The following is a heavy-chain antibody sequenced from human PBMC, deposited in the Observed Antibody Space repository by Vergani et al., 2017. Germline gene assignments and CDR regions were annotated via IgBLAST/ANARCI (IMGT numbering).Heavy chain of an antibody. CDR2: IYYSGST. CDR3: AGHSFRVRDNWFDP. Sequence: QLQLQESGPGLVKPSETLSLTCTVSGGSISSSCYYWGRIRQPPGKGLEWIGCIYYSGSTYHNPPLKSRVTISVDKSKNQFSLKLSPVTAADATVYYCAGHSFRVRDNWFDPWGQGTLVTVSS. J-gene: IGHJ5*02. D-gene: IGHD3-10*01. V-gene: IGHV4-39*01. CDR1: GGSISSSCYY.